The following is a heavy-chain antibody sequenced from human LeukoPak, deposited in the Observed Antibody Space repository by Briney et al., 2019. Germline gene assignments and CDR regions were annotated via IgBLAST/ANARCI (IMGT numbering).Heavy chain of an antibody. D-gene: IGHD2-15*01. J-gene: IGHJ3*02. CDR2: ISSNGGST. V-gene: IGHV3-64*01. CDR1: GFTFSSYA. Sequence: PGGSLRLSCAASGFTFSSYAMHWVRQAPGKGLEYVSAISSNGGSTYYANSVKGRFTISRDNSNNTLYLQMCRLRAEDMAVYYCARDLVGAPGAFDIWGQGTMVTVSS. CDR3: ARDLVGAPGAFDI.